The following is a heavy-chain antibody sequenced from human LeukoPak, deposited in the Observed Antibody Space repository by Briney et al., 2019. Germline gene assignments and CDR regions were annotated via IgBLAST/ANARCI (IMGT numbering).Heavy chain of an antibody. V-gene: IGHV3-30*04. D-gene: IGHD6-13*01. CDR2: ISYDGINQ. CDR1: GFTFSSYA. Sequence: PGGSLRLSCAASGFTFSSYAMHWVRQAPGKGLEWVAVISYDGINQYSAESVKGRFTISRDNSKNTLYLQMNSLRAEDTAVYYCATTGYSSRNYWGQGTLVTVSS. CDR3: ATTGYSSRNY. J-gene: IGHJ4*02.